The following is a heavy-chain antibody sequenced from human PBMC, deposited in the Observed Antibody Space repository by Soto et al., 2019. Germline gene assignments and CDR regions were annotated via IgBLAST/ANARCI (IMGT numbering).Heavy chain of an antibody. CDR2: STPDAGGT. CDR1: GYTGSSYY. CDR3: AVGGNYLSMDD. Sequence: QGQLWQSGAEVKNPGAAVKVSCKASGYTGSSYYMHWVRLAPGRGLEWMGISTPDAGGTSYAQESPSRGRMTSATSTSTLYMEIRSLSSEDTDVSYCAVGGNYLSMDDWGQGTTVTVSS. J-gene: IGHJ6*02. V-gene: IGHV1-46*01. D-gene: IGHD4-4*01.